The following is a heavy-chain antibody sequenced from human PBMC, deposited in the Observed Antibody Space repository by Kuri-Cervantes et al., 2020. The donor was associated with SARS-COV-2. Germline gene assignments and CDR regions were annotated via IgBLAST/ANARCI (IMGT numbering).Heavy chain of an antibody. Sequence: GGSLRLSCAASGFTFSSYSMNWVRQAPGKGLEWVSSISSSSSYIYYVDSVKGRFTISRDNAKNSLYLQMNSLRAEDTAVYYCARDQCSSTSCYGTYYYYYYGMDVWGQGTTVTVSS. CDR1: GFTFSSYS. J-gene: IGHJ6*02. CDR2: ISSSSSYI. V-gene: IGHV3-21*01. CDR3: ARDQCSSTSCYGTYYYYYYGMDV. D-gene: IGHD2-2*01.